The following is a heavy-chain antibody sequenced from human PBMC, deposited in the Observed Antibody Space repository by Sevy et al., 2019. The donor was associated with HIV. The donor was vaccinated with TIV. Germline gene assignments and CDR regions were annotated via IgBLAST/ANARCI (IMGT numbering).Heavy chain of an antibody. D-gene: IGHD2-2*01. CDR3: ARGGPIQHQLDYFDS. V-gene: IGHV4-59*01. CDR1: GVSISPYY. CDR2: IYYTGSS. J-gene: IGHJ4*02. Sequence: SETLSLTCTVSGVSISPYYWTWVRQPPGKGLEWIGYIYYTGSSDHNSSLKSRVPTSVVTSKNQFSLRLTSVTAADTAIYYCARGGPIQHQLDYFDSWGQGTLVTVSS.